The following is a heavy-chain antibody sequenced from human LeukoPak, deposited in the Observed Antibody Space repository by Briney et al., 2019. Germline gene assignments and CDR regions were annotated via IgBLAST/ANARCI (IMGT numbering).Heavy chain of an antibody. CDR3: AREDDSWGPNNLDL. V-gene: IGHV3-48*02. D-gene: IGHD7-27*01. J-gene: IGHJ3*01. CDR2: IDTSSSTM. CDR1: GFTFSDYS. Sequence: GGSLRLSCEASGFTFSDYSMNWVRQAPGKGLEWISYIDTSSSTMYYADSVMGRFTISRDNAKESLYLQMNSLRDEDTAVYYCAREDDSWGPNNLDLWGQGTMVTVSS.